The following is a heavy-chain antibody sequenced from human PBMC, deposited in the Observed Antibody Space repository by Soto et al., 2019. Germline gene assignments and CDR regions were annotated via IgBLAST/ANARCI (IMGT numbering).Heavy chain of an antibody. Sequence: EVQLLESGGKLVQSGGSLRLSCAASGFTFDSYAMKWVRHVPGKRLECVSVITGNGVNTYSADSVEGRLTVSRDNSKYTLYLEMRSLRVEDTALHCCAKGRAFGGAFDDWGQGPLVTVSS. J-gene: IGHJ4*02. V-gene: IGHV3-23*01. CDR1: GFTFDSYA. CDR2: ITGNGVNT. CDR3: AKGRAFGGAFDD. D-gene: IGHD3-16*01.